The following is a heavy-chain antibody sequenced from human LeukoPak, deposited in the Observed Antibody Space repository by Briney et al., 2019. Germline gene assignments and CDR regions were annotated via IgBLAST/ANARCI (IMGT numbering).Heavy chain of an antibody. CDR2: IIPIFGTA. CDR3: ARDPYGDYGY. Sequence: SVKDSCKASAGTCSSYAISWVRHATGQGLEWMGGIIPIFGTANYAQKFQGRVTITADESTSTAYMELSSLRSEDTAVYYCARDPYGDYGYWGQGTLVTVSS. D-gene: IGHD4-17*01. J-gene: IGHJ4*02. V-gene: IGHV1-69*01. CDR1: AGTCSSYA.